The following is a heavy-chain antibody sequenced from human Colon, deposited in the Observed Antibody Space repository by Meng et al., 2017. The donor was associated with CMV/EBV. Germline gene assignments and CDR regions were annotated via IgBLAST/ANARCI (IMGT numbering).Heavy chain of an antibody. Sequence: GESLKISCAASGFIFSGSAMHWVRQASGKGLEWVGRIRTRPNDYATAYAASVEGRFTISRDDSENTAYLQMNSLRTEDTAVYYCAVLAVAEPISYWGQGTQVTVSS. CDR2: IRTRPNDYAT. V-gene: IGHV3-73*01. J-gene: IGHJ4*02. CDR1: GFIFSGSA. D-gene: IGHD6-19*01. CDR3: AVLAVAEPISY.